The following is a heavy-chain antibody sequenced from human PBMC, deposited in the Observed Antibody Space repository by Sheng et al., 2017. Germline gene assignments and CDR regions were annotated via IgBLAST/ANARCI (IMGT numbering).Heavy chain of an antibody. J-gene: IGHJ2*01. CDR3: ARASGIYGVWYFDL. CDR2: YISVGAS. Sequence: QVQLQESGPGLVKALRRPLSLTCTVSGGSISSYYWNWIRQAAGEGTGSGLGVYISVGASTTTPPSKSRVTMSLDTSKNQFSLNLSSVIAADTAVYYCARASGIYGVWYFDLWGRGTLVTVSS. V-gene: IGHV4-4*07. D-gene: IGHD1-26*01. CDR1: GGSISSYY.